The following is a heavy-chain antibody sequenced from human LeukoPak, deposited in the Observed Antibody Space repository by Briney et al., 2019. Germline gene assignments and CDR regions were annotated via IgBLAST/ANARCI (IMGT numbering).Heavy chain of an antibody. CDR2: ISGSGGST. J-gene: IGHJ4*02. V-gene: IGHV3-23*01. D-gene: IGHD3-3*01. CDR1: GFTFNNYA. CDR3: AKDFYRDITARIDY. Sequence: GGSLRLSCAASGFTFNNYAMTWVRQAPGKGLEWVSGISGSGGSTYYADSVKGRFTISRDNSKNTLYLQMNSLRVEDTAVYYCAKDFYRDITARIDYWGQGTLVTASS.